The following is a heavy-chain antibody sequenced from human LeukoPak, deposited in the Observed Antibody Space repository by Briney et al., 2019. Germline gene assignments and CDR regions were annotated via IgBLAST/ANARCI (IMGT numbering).Heavy chain of an antibody. CDR2: ISAYNGNT. CDR1: GYTFTSYG. J-gene: IGHJ3*02. Sequence: GASVKVSCKASGYTFTSYGISWVRQAPGQGLEWMGWISAYNGNTNYAQKLQGRVTMTTDTSTSKAYMELRSLGSDDRAGYYCARDLPHSKIVVVINAFDIWGQGTMVTVSS. D-gene: IGHD3-22*01. CDR3: ARDLPHSKIVVVINAFDI. V-gene: IGHV1-18*01.